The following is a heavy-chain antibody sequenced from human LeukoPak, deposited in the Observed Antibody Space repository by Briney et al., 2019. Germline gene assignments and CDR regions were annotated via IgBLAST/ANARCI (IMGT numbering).Heavy chain of an antibody. CDR3: ARLNFGDDY. Sequence: PGGSLRLSCAASGFTVSSNYINWVRQAPGKGLEWASLIYGSTSADYADSVKGRLTISRDTSMNTVYLQMNSLRAEDTAVYYCARLNFGDDYWGQGTLVTVSS. V-gene: IGHV3-66*01. D-gene: IGHD4-17*01. CDR2: IYGSTSA. CDR1: GFTVSSNY. J-gene: IGHJ4*02.